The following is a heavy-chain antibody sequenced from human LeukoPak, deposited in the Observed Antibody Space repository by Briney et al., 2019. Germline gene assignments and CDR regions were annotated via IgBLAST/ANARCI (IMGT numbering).Heavy chain of an antibody. J-gene: IGHJ3*02. CDR3: ARQMIVVVYGFDI. V-gene: IGHV3-23*01. CDR1: GFTFSSYA. CDR2: ISDSGGST. D-gene: IGHD2-21*01. Sequence: GGSLRLSCAVSGFTFSSYAMSWVRQAPGKGLEWVSVISDSGGSTYYADSVKGRFTISRDNSKNTLYPQMNSLRAEDTALYFCARQMIVVVYGFDIWGQGTMVTVSS.